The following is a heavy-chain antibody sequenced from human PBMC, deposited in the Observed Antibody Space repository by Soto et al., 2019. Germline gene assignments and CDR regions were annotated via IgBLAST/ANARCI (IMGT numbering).Heavy chain of an antibody. J-gene: IGHJ4*02. CDR1: GFAFNDYS. Sequence: EVHLLESGGGLVKPGGSLRLSCAASGFAFNDYSMTWVRQPPGKGLEWVSSITNNSGEKHYPDSLAGRFTISRDNTKNTVSHQANNERTKDTAMYFCAKSGGKFGITGYYYFDYWGQGALVTVSS. D-gene: IGHD3-9*01. CDR3: AKSGGKFGITGYYYFDY. V-gene: IGHV3-23*01. CDR2: ITNNSGEK.